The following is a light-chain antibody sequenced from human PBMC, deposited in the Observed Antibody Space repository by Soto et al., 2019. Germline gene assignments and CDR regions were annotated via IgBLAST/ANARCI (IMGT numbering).Light chain of an antibody. V-gene: IGKV1-5*03. J-gene: IGKJ1*01. Sequence: DIQMTQSPSTLSASVGDTVTITCRASHSISSWLAWYQQKPGKAPKVLIYKASSLQSGVPSRFSGSGSGTEFPLTISSLQPDDFATYYCQHFNSYPWTFGQGNKVDIK. CDR2: KAS. CDR1: HSISSW. CDR3: QHFNSYPWT.